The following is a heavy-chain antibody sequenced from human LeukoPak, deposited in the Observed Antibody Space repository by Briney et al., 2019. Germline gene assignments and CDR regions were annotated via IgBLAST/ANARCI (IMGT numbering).Heavy chain of an antibody. D-gene: IGHD6-19*01. CDR2: ISSSGSTI. CDR1: GFTFSDYY. Sequence: PGGSLRLSCAASGFTFSDYYISWIRQAPGKGLGWVSYISSSGSTIYYADSVKGRFTISRDNAKNSLYLQMNSLRAEDTAVYYCAREARYSSGWHDYWGQGTLVTVSS. J-gene: IGHJ4*02. CDR3: AREARYSSGWHDY. V-gene: IGHV3-11*04.